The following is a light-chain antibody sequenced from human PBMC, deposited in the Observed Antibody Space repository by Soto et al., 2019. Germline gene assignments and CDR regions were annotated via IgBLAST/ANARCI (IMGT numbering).Light chain of an antibody. CDR2: GTS. J-gene: IGKJ1*01. CDR3: QQYGGSPQT. CDR1: QSVGSSF. Sequence: EIVLTQSPGTLSLSPGERATVSCWASQSVGSSFLAWYQQKPGQAPRLLIYGTSIRATGIPDRFSGSGSGTDFTLTISRLEPEDCAVYYCQQYGGSPQTFGQGTKV. V-gene: IGKV3-20*01.